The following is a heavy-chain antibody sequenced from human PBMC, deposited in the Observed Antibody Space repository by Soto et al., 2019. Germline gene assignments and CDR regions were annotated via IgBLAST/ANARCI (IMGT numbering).Heavy chain of an antibody. V-gene: IGHV3-66*01. J-gene: IGHJ4*02. CDR2: IYSGGST. CDR3: ARGPGSGWDFDY. CDR1: GFTVSSNY. Sequence: EVQLVESGGGLVQPGGSLRLSCAASGFTVSSNYMSWVRQAPGKGLEWVSVIYSGGSTYYADSVKGRFTISRDNSKNTLYLQTDSPRAEDRGVYYCARGPGSGWDFDYWGQGTLVTVSS. D-gene: IGHD6-19*01.